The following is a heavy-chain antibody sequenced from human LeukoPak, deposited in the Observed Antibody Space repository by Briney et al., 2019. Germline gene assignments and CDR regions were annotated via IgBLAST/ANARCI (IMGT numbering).Heavy chain of an antibody. CDR3: ARRAIFWSGYQTHYFDF. J-gene: IGHJ4*02. CDR1: GYSFSTYW. CDR2: IYPANSDT. D-gene: IGHD3-3*01. V-gene: IGHV5-51*01. Sequence: GESLKISCQGSGYSFSTYWIGWVRQMPGKGLEWMGIIYPANSDTKYSPSFQGQVTISADKSITTAYLQWSSLKASDTAMYYCARRAIFWSGYQTHYFDFWGQGTLVTVSS.